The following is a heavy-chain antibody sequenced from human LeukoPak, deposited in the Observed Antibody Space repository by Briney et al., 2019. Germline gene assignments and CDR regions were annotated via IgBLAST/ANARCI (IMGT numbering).Heavy chain of an antibody. V-gene: IGHV3-74*01. CDR1: GFSFSTYW. Sequence: GGSLRLPCAASGFSFSTYWMHWVRQAPGRGLVWVSHINSDGSSTFYADSVRGRFTLYRDSAKNTLYLQMNSLRAEDTAVYYCALPTKPLADHFFDYWGQGALVTVSS. J-gene: IGHJ4*02. CDR2: INSDGSST. CDR3: ALPTKPLADHFFDY. D-gene: IGHD6-13*01.